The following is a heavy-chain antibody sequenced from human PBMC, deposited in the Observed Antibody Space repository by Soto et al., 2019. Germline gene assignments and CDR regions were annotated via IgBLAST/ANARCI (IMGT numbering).Heavy chain of an antibody. CDR1: GGSITSSSYY. CDR2: IYYSGST. Sequence: QLHLRESGPGLVKPSETLSLTCTVSGGSITSSSYYWGWIRQPPGKGLEWIGSIYYSGSTYYNPSLKSRVTISEDTSKNQCSLKLSSVTAADTAVYYCATQEVGGTYVYTFDPWGQGTLVTVSS. V-gene: IGHV4-39*01. D-gene: IGHD1-26*01. CDR3: ATQEVGGTYVYTFDP. J-gene: IGHJ5*02.